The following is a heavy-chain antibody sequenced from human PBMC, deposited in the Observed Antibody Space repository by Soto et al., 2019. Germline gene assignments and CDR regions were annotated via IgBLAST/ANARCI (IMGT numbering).Heavy chain of an antibody. D-gene: IGHD3-9*01. Sequence: WSLRLSCAASGFTFSSYAIHWVRQAPGKGLEYVSAISSNGGTTYYANSVKGRFTISRDNSKNTLYLQMGSLRAEDMAVYYCARGFYDSVTGLRDYYYGMDVLGKGTTLTVAS. J-gene: IGHJ6*04. CDR2: ISSNGGTT. CDR3: ARGFYDSVTGLRDYYYGMDV. V-gene: IGHV3-64*01. CDR1: GFTFSSYA.